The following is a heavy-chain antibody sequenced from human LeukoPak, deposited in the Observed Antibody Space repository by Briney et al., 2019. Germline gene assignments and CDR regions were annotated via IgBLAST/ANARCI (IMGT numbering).Heavy chain of an antibody. V-gene: IGHV4-34*01. Sequence: SETLSLTCAVYGGSFSGHYWSWVRQPPGKGLEWIGEINHSGSTNYNPSLKSRVTISVDTSKNQFSLKLSSVTAADTAVYYCARRTNYYYYGMDFWGQGTTVTVSS. CDR1: GGSFSGHY. J-gene: IGHJ6*02. CDR2: INHSGST. D-gene: IGHD1-14*01. CDR3: ARRTNYYYYGMDF.